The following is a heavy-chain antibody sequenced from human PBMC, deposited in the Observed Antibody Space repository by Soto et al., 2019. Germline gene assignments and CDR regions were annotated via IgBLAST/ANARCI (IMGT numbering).Heavy chain of an antibody. CDR2: IHDSGNS. V-gene: IGHV4-59*08. Sequence: QVQLQESGPGLVKPSETLSLTCTVSGGSISGYHWNWIRQPPGKGLEWIGYIHDSGNSNYNPSLKSRVNISVDTSKNQLSLKLSSVTAADTAVYYCARRGGRQQLSPYYFDYWGQGTLVTVSS. CDR1: GGSISGYH. D-gene: IGHD6-13*01. J-gene: IGHJ4*02. CDR3: ARRGGRQQLSPYYFDY.